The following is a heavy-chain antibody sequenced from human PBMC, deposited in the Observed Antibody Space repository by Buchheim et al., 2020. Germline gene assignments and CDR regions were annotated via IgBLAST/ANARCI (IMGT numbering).Heavy chain of an antibody. CDR3: ATTNPDYGDYLGLNYFDY. CDR1: GGSISSSSYY. J-gene: IGHJ4*02. Sequence: QLQLQESGPGLVKPSETLSLTCTVSGGSISSSSYYWGWIRQPPGKGLEWIGSIYYSGSTYYNPSLKSRVTISVDTSKNQFPLKLSSVTAADTAVYYCATTNPDYGDYLGLNYFDYWGQGTL. CDR2: IYYSGST. D-gene: IGHD4-17*01. V-gene: IGHV4-39*01.